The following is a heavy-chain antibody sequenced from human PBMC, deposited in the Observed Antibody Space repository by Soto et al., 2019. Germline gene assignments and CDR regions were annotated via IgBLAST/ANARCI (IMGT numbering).Heavy chain of an antibody. Sequence: EVQLLESGGGLVQPGGSLRLSCAASGFTFSSYAMSWVRQAPGKGLEWVSAISGSGGSTYYADSVKGRFTISRDNSKNTLYMRMNRLSAAVTAVYDWAIGISTRDPAVCFASWGQGSLVTVSS. J-gene: IGHJ1*01. CDR1: GFTFSSYA. CDR3: AIGISTRDPAVCFAS. V-gene: IGHV3-23*01. CDR2: ISGSGGST. D-gene: IGHD2-2*01.